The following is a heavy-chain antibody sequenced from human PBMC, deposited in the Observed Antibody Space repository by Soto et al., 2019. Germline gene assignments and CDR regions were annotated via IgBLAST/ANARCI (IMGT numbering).Heavy chain of an antibody. V-gene: IGHV1-18*01. CDR3: ATSSPAFDF. J-gene: IGHJ4*02. Sequence: ASLKVSCKTSGYTFTSYGISWVRQAPGQGLEWMGWISTDKGKTNYAQKFQGRVTMTTDTSTSTAYMELRSLRSDDTAVYYCATSSPAFDFWGQGAVVTVSS. CDR2: ISTDKGKT. CDR1: GYTFTSYG.